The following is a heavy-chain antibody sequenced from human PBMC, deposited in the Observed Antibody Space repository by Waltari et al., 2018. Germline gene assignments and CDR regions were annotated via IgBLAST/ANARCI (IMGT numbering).Heavy chain of an antibody. Sequence: QVQLQQWGAGLLKPSETLSLTCAVYGGSFSAYSWRWIRQPPGKGLEWIGEINDSGSTKYNPSLKGRVTISVDTSKNQFSLKLSSVTAADTAVYYCAIRRRDVYNYGRRAFDVWGQGTMVTVSA. CDR1: GGSFSAYS. V-gene: IGHV4-34*01. J-gene: IGHJ3*01. D-gene: IGHD5-12*01. CDR2: INDSGST. CDR3: AIRRRDVYNYGRRAFDV.